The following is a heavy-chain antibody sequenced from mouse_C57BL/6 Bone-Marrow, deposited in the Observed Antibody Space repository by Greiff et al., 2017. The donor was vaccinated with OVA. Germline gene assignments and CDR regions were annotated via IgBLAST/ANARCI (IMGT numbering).Heavy chain of an antibody. J-gene: IGHJ2*01. V-gene: IGHV5-16*01. CDR2: INYDGSST. CDR1: GFTFSDYY. D-gene: IGHD5-1-1*01. CDR3: ARVYLYYIDY. Sequence: EVLLVESEGGLVQPGSSMKLSCTASGFTFSDYYMAWVRQVPEKGLEWVANINYDGSSTYYLDSLKSRFIISRDNAKNILYLQMSSLKSEDTATYYCARVYLYYIDYWGQGTTLTVSS.